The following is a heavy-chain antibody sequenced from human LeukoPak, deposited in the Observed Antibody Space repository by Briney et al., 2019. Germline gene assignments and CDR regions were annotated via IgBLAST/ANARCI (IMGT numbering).Heavy chain of an antibody. Sequence: PGGSLRLSCEASGFTLHKYWMSWVRQAPGKGLEWVASSNQDGSETYYVDSVKGRFTISRDNARKSVFLQMNSLRDEDTAVYYCARDAYIAVVARSPSYFVLWGQGKLVTVS. CDR3: ARDAYIAVVARSPSYFVL. D-gene: IGHD6-19*01. CDR2: SNQDGSET. J-gene: IGHJ4*02. V-gene: IGHV3-7*01. CDR1: GFTLHKYW.